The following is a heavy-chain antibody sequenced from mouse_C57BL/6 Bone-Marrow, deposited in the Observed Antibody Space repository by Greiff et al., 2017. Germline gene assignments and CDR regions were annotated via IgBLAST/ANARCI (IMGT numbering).Heavy chain of an antibody. CDR1: GYTFTSYW. Sequence: VQLQQPGAELVKPGASVTLSCKASGYTFTSYWMQWVKQRPGQGLEWIGEIDPSGSYTNYNQKFTGKATLTVDTSSSTAYMQLSSLTSEDSAVYYCAREGDGYYAMDYWGQGTSVTVSS. CDR3: AREGDGYYAMDY. J-gene: IGHJ4*01. V-gene: IGHV1-50*01. D-gene: IGHD2-3*01. CDR2: IDPSGSYT.